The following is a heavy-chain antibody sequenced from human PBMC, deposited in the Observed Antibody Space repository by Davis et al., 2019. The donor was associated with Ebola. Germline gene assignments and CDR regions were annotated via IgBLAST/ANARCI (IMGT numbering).Heavy chain of an antibody. J-gene: IGHJ6*04. Sequence: ASVKVSCKASGYTFTSYYMHWVRQAPGQGLEWMGIINPSGGSTSYAQKFQGRVTMTRDTSTSTVYMELSSLRSEDTAVYYCARHGRSGYFHYYGMDVWGKGTTVTVSS. V-gene: IGHV1-46*01. CDR2: INPSGGST. CDR1: GYTFTSYY. D-gene: IGHD5-24*01. CDR3: ARHGRSGYFHYYGMDV.